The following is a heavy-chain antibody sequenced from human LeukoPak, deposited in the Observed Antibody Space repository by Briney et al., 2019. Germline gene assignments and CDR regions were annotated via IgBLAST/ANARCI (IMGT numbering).Heavy chain of an antibody. CDR2: INSDGTTT. CDR3: ARRVDATRWFDP. V-gene: IGHV3-74*03. D-gene: IGHD2-15*01. J-gene: IGHJ5*02. CDR1: GFTFSNYF. Sequence: PGGSLRLSCAASGFTFSNYFMHWVRQAPGKGLVWVSRINSDGTTTMYADSVKGRFTISRDNAKNTLYLQMNSLRDEGTAVYYCARRVDATRWFDPWGQGTLVTVSS.